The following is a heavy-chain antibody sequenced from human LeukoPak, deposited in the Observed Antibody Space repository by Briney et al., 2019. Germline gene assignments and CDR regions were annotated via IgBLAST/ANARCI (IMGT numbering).Heavy chain of an antibody. CDR1: GGSISSGGYY. Sequence: SQTLSLTCTVSGGSISSGGYYWSWIRQHPGKGLEWIGYIYYSGSTYYNPSLKSRVTISVDTSKNQFSLKLSSVTAADTAVYYCARGGMGYDSSGYQETVDYWGQGTLVTVSP. V-gene: IGHV4-31*03. CDR3: ARGGMGYDSSGYQETVDY. D-gene: IGHD3-22*01. CDR2: IYYSGST. J-gene: IGHJ4*02.